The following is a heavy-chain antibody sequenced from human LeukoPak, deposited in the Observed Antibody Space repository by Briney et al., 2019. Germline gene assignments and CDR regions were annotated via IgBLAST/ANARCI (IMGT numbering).Heavy chain of an antibody. Sequence: ASVKVSCKASGYTFTGYYMHWVRQAPGQGLEWMGWTNPNSGGTNYAQKFQGRVTMTRDTSISTAYMELSRLRSDDTAVYYCARLRAGSGSRSYYFDYWGQGTLVTVSS. J-gene: IGHJ4*02. CDR2: TNPNSGGT. D-gene: IGHD3-10*01. CDR3: ARLRAGSGSRSYYFDY. V-gene: IGHV1-2*02. CDR1: GYTFTGYY.